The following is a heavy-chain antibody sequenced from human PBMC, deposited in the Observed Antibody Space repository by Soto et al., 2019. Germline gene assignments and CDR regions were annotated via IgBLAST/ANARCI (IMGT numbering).Heavy chain of an antibody. CDR1: GGSISSYY. CDR3: ARVWGGAFDI. V-gene: IGHV4-59*01. J-gene: IGHJ3*02. D-gene: IGHD3-10*01. Sequence: QVQLQESGPRLVKPSETLSLTCTVSGGSISSYYWSWIRQPPGKGLEWIGYIYYSGSTNYNPSLKSRVTISVDASKNRFSLKLSSVTAADTGVYYCARVWGGAFDIWGQGTMVTVSS. CDR2: IYYSGST.